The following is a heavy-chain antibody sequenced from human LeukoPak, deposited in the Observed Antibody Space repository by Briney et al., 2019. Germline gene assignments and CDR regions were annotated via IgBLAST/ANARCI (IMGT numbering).Heavy chain of an antibody. V-gene: IGHV4-34*01. CDR3: ARSTGGDYGV. CDR1: GGSFSGYY. Sequence: SETLSLTCAVYGGSFSGYYWSWIRQPPGKGLEWIGEINHSGSTNYNPSLKSRVTISVDTSKNQFSLKLSSVTAADTAVYYCARSTGGDYGVWGQGTLVTVSS. D-gene: IGHD4-17*01. J-gene: IGHJ4*02. CDR2: INHSGST.